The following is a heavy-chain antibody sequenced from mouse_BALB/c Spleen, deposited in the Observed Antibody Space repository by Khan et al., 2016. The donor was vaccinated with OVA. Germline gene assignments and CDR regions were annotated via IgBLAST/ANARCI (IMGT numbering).Heavy chain of an antibody. CDR1: GFTFSSYG. J-gene: IGHJ2*01. CDR3: ARMARTIN. Sequence: EVQGVESGGGLVQPGGSLKLSCAASGFTFSSYGMSWVRQTPDKRLELVATINSNGGSTYYPDSVKGRFTISRENAKNTLYLQMSSLKSEDTAMYYCARMARTINWGQGTTLTVSS. V-gene: IGHV5-6-3*01. CDR2: INSNGGST.